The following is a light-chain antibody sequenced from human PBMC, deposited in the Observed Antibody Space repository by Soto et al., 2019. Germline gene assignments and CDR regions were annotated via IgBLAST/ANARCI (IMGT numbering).Light chain of an antibody. CDR3: QKNNSVPLT. V-gene: IGKV1-27*01. Sequence: DIQMTQSPSSLSASVGDRVTITCRASQAISNYLAWYQQKPGKAPTLLIHAASTLQSGVSSRFSGSGSGTDFTLTIGSLQPEDVATYYCQKNNSVPLTFGGGTKVEIK. CDR2: AAS. J-gene: IGKJ4*01. CDR1: QAISNY.